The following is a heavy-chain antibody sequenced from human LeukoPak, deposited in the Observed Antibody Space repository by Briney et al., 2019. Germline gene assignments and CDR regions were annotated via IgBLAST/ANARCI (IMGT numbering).Heavy chain of an antibody. CDR3: ARVQYYYDSSGYYVYYFDY. J-gene: IGHJ4*02. V-gene: IGHV3-48*03. CDR2: IISIVSPI. CDR1: GFTFSNYE. D-gene: IGHD3-22*01. Sequence: GGTLRLSCAASGFTFSNYEMNWVRQAPGKGPEWVAYIISIVSPIYYEAPVKGRCTISRDNAKNSLYLQMISLRAEDTAVYYCARVQYYYDSSGYYVYYFDYWGQGTLVTVSS.